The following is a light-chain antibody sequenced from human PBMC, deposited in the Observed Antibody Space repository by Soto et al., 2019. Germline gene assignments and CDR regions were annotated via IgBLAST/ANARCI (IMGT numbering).Light chain of an antibody. J-gene: IGLJ3*02. V-gene: IGLV2-14*03. CDR2: EVA. Sequence: QSVLTQTASVSGSPGQSITMSCTGTSSDVCGYNFVSWYQQHPGKAPKLIVHEVANRLSGVSGRFSGSKSGNTAFLTISGLQAEDEAVYYCCSHSSSITWMFGGGTKLTVL. CDR1: SSDVCGYNF. CDR3: CSHSSSITWM.